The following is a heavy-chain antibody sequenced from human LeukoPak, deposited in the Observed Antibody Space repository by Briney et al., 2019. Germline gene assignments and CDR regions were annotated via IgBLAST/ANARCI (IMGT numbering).Heavy chain of an antibody. D-gene: IGHD5-18*01. CDR2: MNPNSGNT. J-gene: IGHJ5*02. Sequence: ASVKVSCKASGYSFINYDIHWVRQAAGQGLEWMGWMNPNSGNTGYTQKFQGRVTMTRDTSVSTAYMELSSLRYEDTAIYYCARAHSREDMPTANTGCWFDRWGQGTLVTVSS. CDR1: GYSFINYD. V-gene: IGHV1-8*01. CDR3: ARAHSREDMPTANTGCWFDR.